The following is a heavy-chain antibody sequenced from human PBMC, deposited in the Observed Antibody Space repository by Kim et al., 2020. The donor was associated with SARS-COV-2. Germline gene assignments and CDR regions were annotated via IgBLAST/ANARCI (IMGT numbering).Heavy chain of an antibody. Sequence: GGSLRLSCAASGFTFSSYGMHWVRQAPGKGLEWVAVIWYDGSNKYYADSVKGRFTISRDNSKNTLYLQMNSLRAEDTAVYYCARDSYYYDSSGYYYSPWYYYGMDVWGQGTTVTASS. J-gene: IGHJ6*02. CDR2: IWYDGSNK. V-gene: IGHV3-33*08. D-gene: IGHD3-22*01. CDR3: ARDSYYYDSSGYYYSPWYYYGMDV. CDR1: GFTFSSYG.